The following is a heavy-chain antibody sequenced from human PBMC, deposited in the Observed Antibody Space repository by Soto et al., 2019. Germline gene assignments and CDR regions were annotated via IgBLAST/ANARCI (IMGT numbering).Heavy chain of an antibody. J-gene: IGHJ4*02. CDR1: GFPFAENA. Sequence: EVQLVESGRDLVQPGRCLRLSCAASGFPFAENALSCVRQAPGKGLERVRSIRKKGYGGTTEYAASVRGRFTISRDDSKSIAYLQMHTLTTEDTAIYYCTRGKFSGWELQPSYFDYWGQGTLVTVSS. CDR3: TRGKFSGWELQPSYFDY. CDR2: IRKKGYGGTT. D-gene: IGHD1-26*01. V-gene: IGHV3-49*04.